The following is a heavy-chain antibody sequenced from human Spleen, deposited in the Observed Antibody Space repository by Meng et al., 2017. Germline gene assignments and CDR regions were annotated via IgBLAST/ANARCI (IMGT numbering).Heavy chain of an antibody. CDR2: INHSGST. J-gene: IGHJ5*02. CDR1: GGSFSGYY. V-gene: IGHV4-34*01. D-gene: IGHD2-15*01. CDR3: ARLGYCSGGSCYRASSGYYA. Sequence: QGCPQQWGAGLVKPSETLSPTCAVYGGSFSGYYGSWIRQPPGKGLEWIGEINHSGSTNYNPSLKSRVTISVDTSKNQFSLKLSSVTAADTAVYYCARLGYCSGGSCYRASSGYYAWGQGTLVTVSS.